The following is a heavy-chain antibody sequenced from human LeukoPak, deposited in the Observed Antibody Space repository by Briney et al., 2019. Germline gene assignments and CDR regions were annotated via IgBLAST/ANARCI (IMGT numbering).Heavy chain of an antibody. Sequence: ASVKVSCKASGYTFTGYYMHWVRQAPGQGLEWMGWINPNSGGTNYAQKFQGRVTMTRDTSISTAYMELSRLRSDDTAVYYCARDKYYSGFGEEANWFDPWGQGTLVTVSS. V-gene: IGHV1-2*02. CDR1: GYTFTGYY. D-gene: IGHD3-10*01. CDR3: ARDKYYSGFGEEANWFDP. CDR2: INPNSGGT. J-gene: IGHJ5*02.